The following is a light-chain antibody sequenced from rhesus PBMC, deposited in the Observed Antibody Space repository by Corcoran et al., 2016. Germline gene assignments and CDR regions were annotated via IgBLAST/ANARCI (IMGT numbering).Light chain of an antibody. Sequence: DIQMTQSPSSLSASVGDKVTITCRASQGISSWLAWYQQNPGKAPKLLIYKASSLQSGGPSRFSGSGSGTELPLTISSLKPENFANYYSRQCSSRPYSYGQGTKVEIK. V-gene: IGKV1-22*01. CDR3: RQCSSRPYS. J-gene: IGKJ2*01. CDR2: KAS. CDR1: QGISSW.